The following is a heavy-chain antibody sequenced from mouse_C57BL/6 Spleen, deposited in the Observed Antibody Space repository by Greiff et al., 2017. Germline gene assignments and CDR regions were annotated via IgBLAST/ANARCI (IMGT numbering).Heavy chain of an antibody. Sequence: VQLKESGPGLVAPSQSLSITCTVSGFSLPRYAISWVRQPPGKGLEWLVVIWTGGGTNYNSALKSRLSISKDNSKSQVFLKMNSLQTDDTARYYCARNDDEGAWFAYWGQGTLVTVSA. CDR3: ARNDDEGAWFAY. CDR2: IWTGGGT. V-gene: IGHV2-9-1*01. J-gene: IGHJ3*01. D-gene: IGHD2-12*01. CDR1: GFSLPRYA.